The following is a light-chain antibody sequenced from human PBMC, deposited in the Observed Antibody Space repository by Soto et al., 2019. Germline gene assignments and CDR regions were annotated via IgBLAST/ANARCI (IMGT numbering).Light chain of an antibody. CDR1: QAISSW. V-gene: IGKV1-5*03. CDR2: KAS. CDR3: QQYNSYPKT. J-gene: IGKJ1*01. Sequence: DIQMTQSPSTLSGSAGERVTITFRASQAISSWLAWYQQKPGKAPKLLIYKASTLKSGVPSRFSGSGSGTEFTLTISSLQPDDFATYYCQQYNSYPKTFGQGTKVDI.